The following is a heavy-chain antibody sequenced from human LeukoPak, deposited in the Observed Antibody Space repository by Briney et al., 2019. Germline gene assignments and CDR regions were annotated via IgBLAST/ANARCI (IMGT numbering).Heavy chain of an antibody. J-gene: IGHJ3*02. Sequence: GGSLRLSCAASEFIFSSYAMSWVRQAPGKGLEWISRISGSGAGTYYSDSVRGRFTISRDNSKNTLYLQMNSLRAEDTAVYYCARSAGPTSVGDAFDIWGQGTMVTVSS. D-gene: IGHD6-13*01. CDR1: EFIFSSYA. CDR3: ARSAGPTSVGDAFDI. CDR2: ISGSGAGT. V-gene: IGHV3-23*01.